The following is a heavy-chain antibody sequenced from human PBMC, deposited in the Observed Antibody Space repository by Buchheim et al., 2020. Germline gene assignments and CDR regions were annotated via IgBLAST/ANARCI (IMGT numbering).Heavy chain of an antibody. CDR3: ARQVGDGAYENAIDV. CDR1: GGSITSSSYY. J-gene: IGHJ3*01. V-gene: IGHV4-39*01. Sequence: QLQLQQSGPGLVRPSETLSLSCTVSGGSITSSSYYWGWIRQPPGKGLEWIASLYYDGTSYNRPSLKSRLTISVNTSKNKFSLRLSSVTAADTAVYYCARQVGDGAYENAIDVWGQGT. CDR2: LYYDGTS. D-gene: IGHD4-17*01.